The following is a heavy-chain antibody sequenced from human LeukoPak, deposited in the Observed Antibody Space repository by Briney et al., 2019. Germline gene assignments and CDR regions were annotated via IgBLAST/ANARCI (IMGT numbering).Heavy chain of an antibody. Sequence: SETLSLTCAVYGGSFSGYYWSWIRQPPGEGLEWIGYIYYTGSTNYNPSLKSRVTMSLGTSKNHFSLQLSSVTAADTAVYYCARVRNSYGERDFDYWGQGILVTVSS. V-gene: IGHV4-59*01. CDR2: IYYTGST. CDR1: GGSFSGYY. D-gene: IGHD5-18*01. J-gene: IGHJ4*02. CDR3: ARVRNSYGERDFDY.